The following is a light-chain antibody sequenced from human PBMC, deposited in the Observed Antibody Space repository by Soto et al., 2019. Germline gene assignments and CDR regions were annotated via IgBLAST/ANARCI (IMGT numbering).Light chain of an antibody. CDR3: FSHRSGDSHV. V-gene: IGLV2-14*01. CDR1: RSDVGGYNY. CDR2: EVS. J-gene: IGLJ1*01. Sequence: QSALTQPASVSGSPGQSITISCTGTRSDVGGYNYVSWYQQHPGKAPKLMIFEVSNRPSGVSNRFSGSKSGNTASLTISGLQAADEADYYCFSHRSGDSHVFGTGTKLTVL.